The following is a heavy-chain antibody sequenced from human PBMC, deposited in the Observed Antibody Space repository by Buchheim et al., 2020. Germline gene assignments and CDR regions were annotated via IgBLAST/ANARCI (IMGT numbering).Heavy chain of an antibody. D-gene: IGHD6-13*01. CDR3: ARGNSSSWYYYYYGMDV. CDR2: INPNSGGT. V-gene: IGHV1-2*04. J-gene: IGHJ6*02. Sequence: QVQLVQSGAEVKKPGASVKVSCKASGYTFTGYYMHWVRQAPGQGLEWMGWINPNSGGTNYAQKFQGWVTMTRDTALSTDYMELSRLRSDDTAVYYCARGNSSSWYYYYYGMDVWGQGTT. CDR1: GYTFTGYY.